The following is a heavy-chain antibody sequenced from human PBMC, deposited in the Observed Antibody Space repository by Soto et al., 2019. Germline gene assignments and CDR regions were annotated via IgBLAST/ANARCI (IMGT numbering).Heavy chain of an antibody. J-gene: IGHJ4*02. CDR3: AKDVYSSTYYYFDY. CDR1: GFTFSTYG. D-gene: IGHD6-13*01. Sequence: GGSLRLSCAASGFTFSTYGMHWVRQAPGKGLEWVAHISCDGSNTYYADSVKGRFTISRDNSKNTLYLQMNSLRAEDTAVYFCAKDVYSSTYYYFDYWGQGTLVTVSS. CDR2: ISCDGSNT. V-gene: IGHV3-30*18.